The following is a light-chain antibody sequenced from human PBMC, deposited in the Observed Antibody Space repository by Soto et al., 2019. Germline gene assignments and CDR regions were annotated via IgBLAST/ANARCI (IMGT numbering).Light chain of an antibody. CDR1: QSVCSH. V-gene: IGKV3-15*01. Sequence: EILMTQSAATLSVSPGEIATPSCRATQSVCSHVAWYQQKPGQAPRLLAHGASTRATGIPARFRGSGSGTEFTLTISSLQPEDFAVYHCQQYDNWPLTFGQGTKVEI. CDR3: QQYDNWPLT. J-gene: IGKJ1*01. CDR2: GAS.